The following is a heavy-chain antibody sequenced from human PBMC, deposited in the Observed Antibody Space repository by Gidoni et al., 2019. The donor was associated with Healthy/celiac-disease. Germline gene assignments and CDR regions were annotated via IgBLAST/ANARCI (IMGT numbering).Heavy chain of an antibody. CDR1: GFTFSSYW. V-gene: IGHV3-74*01. CDR3: VPGSVVPAAIGSDAFDI. CDR2: INSDGSST. J-gene: IGHJ3*02. Sequence: EVQLVESGGGLVQPGGSLRLSCAASGFTFSSYWMHWVRQAPGKGLVWVSRINSDGSSTSFADSVKGRFTISRDNAKNTLFLQMNNLRAEDTAVYYCVPGSVVPAAIGSDAFDIWGQGTMVTVSS. D-gene: IGHD2-2*02.